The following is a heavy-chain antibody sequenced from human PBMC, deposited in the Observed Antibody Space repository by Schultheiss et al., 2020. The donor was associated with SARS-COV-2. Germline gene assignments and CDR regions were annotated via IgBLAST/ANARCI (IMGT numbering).Heavy chain of an antibody. CDR2: IIPILGIA. CDR1: GGTFSSYA. V-gene: IGHV1-69*04. J-gene: IGHJ4*02. Sequence: SVKVSCKASGGTFSSYAISWVRQAPGQGLEWMGRIIPILGIANYAQKFQGRVTITADKSTSTAYMELSRLRSDDTAVYYCARDQGGAAAGINWGQGTLVTVSS. D-gene: IGHD6-13*01. CDR3: ARDQGGAAAGIN.